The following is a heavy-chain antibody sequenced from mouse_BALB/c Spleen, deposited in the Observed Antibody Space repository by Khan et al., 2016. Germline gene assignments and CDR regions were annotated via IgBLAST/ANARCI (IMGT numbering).Heavy chain of an antibody. CDR2: FYPVSVSI. V-gene: IGHV1-62-2*01. Sequence: QIQLVQSGAELVKPGASVKLSCKASGFTFTDNTIHWVKQKSGQGLEWIGWFYPVSVSIKYNEKFKDKATLTADKSSSTVYMELSRLTSEDSAVYFCVRHEFTTAPFAYWGQGTLVTVSA. CDR3: VRHEFTTAPFAY. CDR1: GFTFTDNT. J-gene: IGHJ3*01. D-gene: IGHD1-2*01.